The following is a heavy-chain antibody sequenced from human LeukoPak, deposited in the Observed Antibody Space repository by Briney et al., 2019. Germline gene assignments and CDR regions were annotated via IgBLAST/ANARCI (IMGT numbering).Heavy chain of an antibody. J-gene: IGHJ4*02. V-gene: IGHV3-21*01. CDR3: AFLKSIAVAGTDY. CDR2: ISSSSSYI. Sequence: GGSLRLSCAASGFTFSSYSMTWVRQAPGKGLEWVSSISSSSSYIYYADSVKGRFTISRDNAKNSLFLQMNSLRAEDTAVYYCAFLKSIAVAGTDYWGQGTLVTVSS. CDR1: GFTFSSYS. D-gene: IGHD6-19*01.